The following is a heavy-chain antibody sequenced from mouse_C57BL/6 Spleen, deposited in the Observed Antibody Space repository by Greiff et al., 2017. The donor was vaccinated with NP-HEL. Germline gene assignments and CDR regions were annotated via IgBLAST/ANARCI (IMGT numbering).Heavy chain of an antibody. J-gene: IGHJ4*01. CDR3: ARNSSGTGDAMDY. CDR2: IDPSDSYT. Sequence: QVQLKQPGAELVKPGASVKLSCKASGYTFTSYWMQWVKQRPGQGLEWIGEIDPSDSYTNYNQKFKGKATLTVDTSSSTAYMQLSSLTSEDAAVYYCARNSSGTGDAMDYWGQGTSVTVSS. V-gene: IGHV1-50*01. D-gene: IGHD3-2*02. CDR1: GYTFTSYW.